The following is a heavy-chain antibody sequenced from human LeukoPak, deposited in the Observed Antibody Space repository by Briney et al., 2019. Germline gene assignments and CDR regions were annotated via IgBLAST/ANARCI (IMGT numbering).Heavy chain of an antibody. CDR1: GYTFTGYY. J-gene: IGHJ4*02. Sequence: EASVKVSCKASGYTFTGYYMHWVRQAPGQGLEWMGWINPNSGGTNYAQKFQGRVTMTRDTSISTAYMDLNRLRSDDTAVYYCASQGGAAAGTEYFGYWGQGTLVTVSS. CDR3: ASQGGAAAGTEYFGY. CDR2: INPNSGGT. V-gene: IGHV1-2*02. D-gene: IGHD6-13*01.